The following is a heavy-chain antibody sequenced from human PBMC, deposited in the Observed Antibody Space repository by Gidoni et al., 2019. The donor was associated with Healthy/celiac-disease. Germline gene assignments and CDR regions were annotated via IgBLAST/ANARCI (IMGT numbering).Heavy chain of an antibody. CDR2: ISGSGGST. J-gene: IGHJ6*02. V-gene: IGHV3-23*01. CDR1: GFTLSSYA. Sequence: EVQLLESGGGLVQPGGSLRLSCAAPGFTLSSYAMSWVRQAPGKGLEWVSAISGSGGSTYYADSVKGRFTISRDNSKNTLYLQMNSLRAEDTAVYYCAKVDHDYGDYTPINYYYYGMDVWGQGTTVTVSS. CDR3: AKVDHDYGDYTPINYYYYGMDV. D-gene: IGHD4-17*01.